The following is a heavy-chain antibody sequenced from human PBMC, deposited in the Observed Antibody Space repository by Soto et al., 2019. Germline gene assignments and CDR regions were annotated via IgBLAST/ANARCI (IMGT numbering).Heavy chain of an antibody. J-gene: IGHJ4*02. CDR3: VRYCGTTLCNGVATRTFDY. D-gene: IGHD5-12*01. CDR1: RFTFSTYE. V-gene: IGHV3-48*03. CDR2: ISTSGSTV. Sequence: GGSLRLSCVASRFTFSTYEMHWFRQAPGKGLEWVSYISTSGSTVYYADSVKGRFTVSRDNTRNSLYLQMDSLRDEDTALYYCVRYCGTTLCNGVATRTFDYWGQGTLVTVSS.